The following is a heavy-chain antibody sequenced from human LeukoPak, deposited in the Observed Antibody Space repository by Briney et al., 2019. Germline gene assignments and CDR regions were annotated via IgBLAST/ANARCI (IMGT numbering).Heavy chain of an antibody. CDR2: TXYRTKWYN. J-gene: IGHJ4*02. D-gene: IGHD2-15*01. Sequence: PSQTLSLTCAIXGXXVSXXRXXXXXXRQSXXRXXXXXXXTXYRTKWYNXXPVSVKSRITINPDTSKNQFSLQLNSVTPEDTAVXYCARDLSLAFDYWGQGILVTVSS. CDR1: GXXVSXXRXX. CDR3: ARDLSLAFDY. V-gene: IGHV6-1*01.